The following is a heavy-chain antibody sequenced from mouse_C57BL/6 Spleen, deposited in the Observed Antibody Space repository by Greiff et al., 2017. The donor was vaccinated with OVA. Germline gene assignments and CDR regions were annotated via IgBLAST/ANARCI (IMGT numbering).Heavy chain of an antibody. CDR3: ERGGGGHY. CDR1: GYSITSGYY. CDR2: ISYAGSN. D-gene: IGHD1-1*02. Sequence: EVQLQESVPGLVKPSQSLSLTCSVTGYSITSGYYWNWIRQFPGNKLEWMGYISYAGSNNYNPSLKNRISLTRDTSKNQFFLQLPSVTTEDTTTYYCERGGGGHYWGQGTTLTGSS. V-gene: IGHV3-6*01. J-gene: IGHJ2*01.